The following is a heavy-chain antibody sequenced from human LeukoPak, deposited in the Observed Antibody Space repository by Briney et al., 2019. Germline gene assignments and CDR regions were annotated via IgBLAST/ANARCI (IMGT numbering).Heavy chain of an antibody. J-gene: IGHJ3*02. D-gene: IGHD1-14*01. CDR1: GDSIRSYY. CDR3: ARPSLQNNHDAFDI. Sequence: SETLSLTCTVSGDSIRSYYWSWIRQPPGEGLEWIVYIYYGGSTNYNPSLKSRVTMSVDTSKNQFSLKLSSVTAADTAVYYCARPSLQNNHDAFDIWGQGTMVTVSS. CDR2: IYYGGST. V-gene: IGHV4-59*01.